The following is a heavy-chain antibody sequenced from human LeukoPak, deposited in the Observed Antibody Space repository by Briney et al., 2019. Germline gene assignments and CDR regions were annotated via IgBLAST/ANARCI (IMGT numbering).Heavy chain of an antibody. CDR3: ARGRPAAGQYYFDY. J-gene: IGHJ4*02. CDR1: GGSISSSSYS. D-gene: IGHD6-13*01. Sequence: SETLSLTCTVSGGSISSSSYSWGCIRQPPGKGLEWIGSIYYSGSTYYNPSLKSRVTISVDTSKNQFSLKVTSVTAADTAVYYCARGRPAAGQYYFDYWGQGTLVTASS. V-gene: IGHV4-39*01. CDR2: IYYSGST.